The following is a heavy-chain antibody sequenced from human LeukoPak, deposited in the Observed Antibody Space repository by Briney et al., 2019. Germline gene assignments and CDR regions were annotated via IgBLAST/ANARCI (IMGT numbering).Heavy chain of an antibody. Sequence: GGSLRLSCLASGFTFCTHSMSWVRQGPGKALEWLSAISSDDTAYYAYSVKGRFIVSRDNSKNTVYLQLNSLRAEDTVVYYCTTDEYYDFWSGYYTKGGDYWGQGTLVTVSS. J-gene: IGHJ4*02. CDR2: ISSDDTA. CDR3: TTDEYYDFWSGYYTKGGDY. V-gene: IGHV3-23*01. D-gene: IGHD3-3*01. CDR1: GFTFCTHS.